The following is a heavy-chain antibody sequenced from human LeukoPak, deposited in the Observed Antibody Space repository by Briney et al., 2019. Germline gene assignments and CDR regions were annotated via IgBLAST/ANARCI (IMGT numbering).Heavy chain of an antibody. V-gene: IGHV4-30-4*01. CDR2: IYYSGST. CDR1: GGSISSGDYY. J-gene: IGHJ4*02. Sequence: SETLSLTCTVSGGSISSGDYYWSRIRQPPGKGLEWIGYIYYSGSTYYNPSLKGRVTISVDTSKNQFSLKLSSVTAADTAVYYCAGAFGSTSSFDYWGQGTLVTVSS. CDR3: AGAFGSTSSFDY. D-gene: IGHD2-2*01.